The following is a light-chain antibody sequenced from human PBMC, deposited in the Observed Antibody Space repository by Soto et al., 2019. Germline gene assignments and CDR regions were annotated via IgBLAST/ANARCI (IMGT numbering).Light chain of an antibody. CDR1: QSVSSSY. Sequence: EIVLTQSPGTLSLSPGERATLSCRASQSVSSSYLAWYQQKPGQAPRLLIYGASSRATGIPDRFSGSGSGTDFTLTISRLEPEDFAVDSCQRYGSSPLYTFGQGTKLEIK. CDR2: GAS. J-gene: IGKJ2*01. CDR3: QRYGSSPLYT. V-gene: IGKV3-20*01.